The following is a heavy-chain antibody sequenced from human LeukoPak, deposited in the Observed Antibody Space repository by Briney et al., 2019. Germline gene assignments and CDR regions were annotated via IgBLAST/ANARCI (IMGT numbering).Heavy chain of an antibody. CDR1: GGSFSGYY. Sequence: SETLSLTCAVYGGSFSGYYWSWIRQPPGKGLEWIGEINHSGSTNYNPSLKSRVTISVDTSKNQFSLKLSSVTAADTAVYYCARPDCSSTSCYGWFDPWGPGTPVTVSS. J-gene: IGHJ5*02. CDR3: ARPDCSSTSCYGWFDP. CDR2: INHSGST. D-gene: IGHD2-2*01. V-gene: IGHV4-34*01.